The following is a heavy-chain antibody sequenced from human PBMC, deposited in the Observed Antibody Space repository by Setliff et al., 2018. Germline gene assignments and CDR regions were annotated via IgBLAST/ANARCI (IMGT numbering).Heavy chain of an antibody. CDR1: GYSISGAYY. Sequence: SETLSLTCAVSGYSISGAYYWGWIRQPPGKGLEWIGNIHHSGTTNYNPSLKNRVSMSIDTAKNQFSLKVPSVTAADTATYYCARGRNVAARLLDSWGQGTLVTVSS. V-gene: IGHV4-38-2*01. D-gene: IGHD6-6*01. CDR3: ARGRNVAARLLDS. J-gene: IGHJ5*01. CDR2: IHHSGTT.